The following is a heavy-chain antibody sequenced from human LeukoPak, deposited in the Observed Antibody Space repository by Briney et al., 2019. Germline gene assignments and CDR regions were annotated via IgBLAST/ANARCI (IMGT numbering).Heavy chain of an antibody. CDR3: ARHFNYYDVGINDY. CDR2: IYYSGST. CDR1: CGSISSYH. V-gene: IGHV4-59*08. Sequence: SETLSLTCAVSCGSISSYHWSWIRQPPGKGLEWIGYIYYSGSTNYNPSLKSRVTISVDTSKNQFSLKLSSVTAADTAVYYCARHFNYYDVGINDYWGQGTLVTVSS. D-gene: IGHD3-22*01. J-gene: IGHJ4*02.